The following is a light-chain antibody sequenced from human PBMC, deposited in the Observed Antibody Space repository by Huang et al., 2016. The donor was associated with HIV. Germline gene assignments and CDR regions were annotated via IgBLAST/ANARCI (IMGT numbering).Light chain of an antibody. CDR2: DVS. CDR1: QSIGTY. J-gene: IGKJ4*01. CDR3: QQRSKWPLT. Sequence: EVVLTQSPVTLSLSPGDRATLSCMASQSIGTYLAWYQQKSGQAPRLLIYDVSNRAAGVPARFSASGSETDFTLTMASLDPDDFAIYHCQQRSKWPLTFGGGTKVEMK. V-gene: IGKV3-11*01.